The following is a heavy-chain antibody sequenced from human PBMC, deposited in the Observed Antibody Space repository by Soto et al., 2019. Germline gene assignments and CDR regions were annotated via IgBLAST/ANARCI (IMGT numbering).Heavy chain of an antibody. V-gene: IGHV3-23*01. CDR1: GFTFSSFA. D-gene: IGHD2-21*02. J-gene: IGHJ4*02. CDR2: ISGSGGDT. Sequence: VQLLESGGGLLQPGGSLRLSCAASGFTFSSFALSWVRQAPGKGLQWVSAISGSGGDTDYTDSVRGRFTISRDNSKNTLYLQMNSLRAEDTAVYYCAKDVISGDGFWLMDHWGQGTLVTVSS. CDR3: AKDVISGDGFWLMDH.